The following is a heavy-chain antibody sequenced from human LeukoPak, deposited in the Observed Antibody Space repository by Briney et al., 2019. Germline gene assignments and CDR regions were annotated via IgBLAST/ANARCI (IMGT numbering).Heavy chain of an antibody. V-gene: IGHV4-59*12. CDR1: GASLNDYY. Sequence: SETLSLTCTVSGASLNDYYRSWIRRPPGKALEWIGFIHSSGSANSNPSLTSRVTISIDTSKNQFSLNLRSLTAADTAVYFCASGAADGYNFGFDYWGQGTLAAVSS. CDR3: ASGAADGYNFGFDY. CDR2: IHSSGSA. J-gene: IGHJ4*02. D-gene: IGHD5-24*01.